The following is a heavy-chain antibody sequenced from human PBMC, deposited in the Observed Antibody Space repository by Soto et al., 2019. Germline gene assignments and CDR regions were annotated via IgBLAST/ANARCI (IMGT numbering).Heavy chain of an antibody. CDR1: WFSFSSYL. CDR2: IKRDGSEK. J-gene: IGHJ4*02. D-gene: IGHD4-17*01. CDR3: AREWRTNYGEYGNFDY. Sequence: GGFPRISCAAPWFSFSSYLMNWVPQAPGEGLEWVANIKRDGSEKYYVDSVKGRFTISRDKAKKPLYLQMNSLRAEDTAVYYCAREWRTNYGEYGNFDYWGQGTLVTVSS. V-gene: IGHV3-7*03.